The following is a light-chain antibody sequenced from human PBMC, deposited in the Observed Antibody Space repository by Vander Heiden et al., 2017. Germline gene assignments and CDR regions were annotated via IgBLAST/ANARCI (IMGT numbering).Light chain of an antibody. CDR3: HREYSYALT. J-gene: IGKJ4*01. Sequence: AIRMTQSPSSFSASTGDRVTITCRASQGISSYLAWYQQKPGKAPKLLIYAASTLQSGVPSRFSGSGSGTDFTLTISCLQSEDFATYYCHREYSYALTFGGGTKVEIK. CDR1: QGISSY. V-gene: IGKV1-8*01. CDR2: AAS.